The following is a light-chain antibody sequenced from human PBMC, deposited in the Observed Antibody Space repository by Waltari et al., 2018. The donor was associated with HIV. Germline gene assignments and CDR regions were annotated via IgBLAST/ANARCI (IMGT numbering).Light chain of an antibody. V-gene: IGLV2-11*01. CDR3: CSYADTYFVL. CDR1: SSAVGAYNY. CDR2: DVN. Sequence: QSALTQPRSVSGSPGQSVTISCSGTSSAVGAYNYVSWYQHTPNKGPKLLIYDVNKRPSGVPDRFSGSKSGNTASLTISGLQAEDEADYYCCSYADTYFVLFGGRTKLTVL. J-gene: IGLJ2*01.